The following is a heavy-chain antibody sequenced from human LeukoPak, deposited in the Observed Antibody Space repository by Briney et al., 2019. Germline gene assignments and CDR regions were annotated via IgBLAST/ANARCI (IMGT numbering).Heavy chain of an antibody. D-gene: IGHD4-11*01. CDR3: TRDMDYSNYPN. V-gene: IGHV1-69*13. Sequence: ASVKVSCKASGGTFSSYAISWVRQAPGQGLEWMGGIIPIFGTANYAQKFQGRVTITADESTSTAYMELSSLRSEDTAVYYCTRDMDYSNYPNWGQGTLVIVSS. J-gene: IGHJ4*02. CDR1: GGTFSSYA. CDR2: IIPIFGTA.